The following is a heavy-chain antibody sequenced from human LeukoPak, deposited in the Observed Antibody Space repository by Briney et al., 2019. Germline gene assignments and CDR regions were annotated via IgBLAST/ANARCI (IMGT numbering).Heavy chain of an antibody. CDR2: ISSNGAST. J-gene: IGHJ4*02. CDR3: ARGLKGVLRFLEWSLYPFDY. Sequence: GGSLRLSCAASGFTLSSYAMHWVRQAPGKGLEYVSAISSNGASTYYANSVKGRFTISRDNSKNTLYLQMGSLRAEDMAVYYCARGLKGVLRFLEWSLYPFDYWGQGTLVTVSS. CDR1: GFTLSSYA. V-gene: IGHV3-64*01. D-gene: IGHD3-3*01.